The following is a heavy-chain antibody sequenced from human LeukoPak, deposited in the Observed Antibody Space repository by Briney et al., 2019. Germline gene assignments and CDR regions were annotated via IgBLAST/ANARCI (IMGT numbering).Heavy chain of an antibody. CDR2: IDYRGST. CDR3: ARSRSGYSYDHAAFEI. V-gene: IGHV4-59*01. J-gene: IGHJ3*02. Sequence: SETLPLTCTVSGDSISTYYWSWIRQPPGKGLEWIAYIDYRGSTTYNPSLRSRVTISVDTSRNQFSLKLSSVTAADTAVYYCARSRSGYSYDHAAFEIWGQETMVTVSS. D-gene: IGHD5-18*01. CDR1: GDSISTYY.